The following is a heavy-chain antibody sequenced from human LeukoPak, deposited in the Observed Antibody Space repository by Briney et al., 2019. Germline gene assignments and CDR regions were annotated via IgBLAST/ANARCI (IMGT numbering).Heavy chain of an antibody. CDR1: GFTFSSYG. CDR2: IRYDGSNK. CDR3: AKDIGPIALDAFDI. D-gene: IGHD6-13*01. V-gene: IGHV3-30*02. J-gene: IGHJ3*02. Sequence: GGSLRLSCAASGFTFSSYGMSWVRQAPGKGLEWVAFIRYDGSNKYYADSVKGRFTISRDNSKNTLYLQMNSLRAEDTALFYCAKDIGPIALDAFDIWGQGTMVTVSS.